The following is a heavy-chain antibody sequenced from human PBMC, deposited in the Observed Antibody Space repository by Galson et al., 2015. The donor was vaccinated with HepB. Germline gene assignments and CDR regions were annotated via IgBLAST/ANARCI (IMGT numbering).Heavy chain of an antibody. Sequence: SLRLSCAVSGFTFSYYAMSWVRQAPGKGLECNSAITPSGDHTYSADSMNGRSPISRDNSRNTLFLQMNSLRADDTAIYFCAKVFPEKTDGWYRQALYYFDSWGQGTRVTVSS. V-gene: IGHV3-23*01. CDR2: ITPSGDHT. CDR3: AKVFPEKTDGWYRQALYYFDS. D-gene: IGHD6-19*01. CDR1: GFTFSYYA. J-gene: IGHJ4*02.